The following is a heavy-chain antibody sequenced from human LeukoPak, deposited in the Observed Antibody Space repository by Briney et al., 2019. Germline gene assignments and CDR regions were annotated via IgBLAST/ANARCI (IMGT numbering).Heavy chain of an antibody. Sequence: GASVKVSCKAPGYTFTSYAMHWVRQAPGQRLEWMGWINAGNGNTKYSQKFQGRVTITRDTSASTAYMELSSLRSEDTAVYYCARAPSGSYDKQGYFQHWGQGTLVTVSS. CDR2: INAGNGNT. J-gene: IGHJ1*01. CDR1: GYTFTSYA. CDR3: ARAPSGSYDKQGYFQH. D-gene: IGHD3-10*01. V-gene: IGHV1-3*01.